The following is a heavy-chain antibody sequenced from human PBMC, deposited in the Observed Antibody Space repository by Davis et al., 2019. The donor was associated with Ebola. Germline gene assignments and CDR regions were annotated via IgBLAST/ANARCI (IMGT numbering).Heavy chain of an antibody. CDR2: INPGNGNT. Sequence: ASVKVSCKASGYTFASYTMHWARQAPGQRLEWMGWINPGNGNTKYSQKFQGRVTITSDTSASTAYMELSSLRSEDTAVYYCARDPGGVITYFYYMDVWGTGTTVTVSS. CDR3: ARDPGGVITYFYYMDV. D-gene: IGHD3-10*01. V-gene: IGHV1-3*01. J-gene: IGHJ6*03. CDR1: GYTFASYT.